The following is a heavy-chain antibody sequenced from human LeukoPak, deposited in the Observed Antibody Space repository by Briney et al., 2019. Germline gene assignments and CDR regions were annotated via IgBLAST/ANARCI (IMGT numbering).Heavy chain of an antibody. CDR2: INWNGGST. D-gene: IGHD2-8*01. CDR3: ATLLYPAYYYGMDV. V-gene: IGHV3-20*04. CDR1: GFTFDDYG. J-gene: IGHJ6*02. Sequence: PGGSLRLSCAASGFTFDDYGMSWVRQAPGKGLEWVSGINWNGGSTAYADSVKGRFTISRDNAKNSLYLQMNSLRAEDTALYYCATLLYPAYYYGMDVWGQGTTVTVSS.